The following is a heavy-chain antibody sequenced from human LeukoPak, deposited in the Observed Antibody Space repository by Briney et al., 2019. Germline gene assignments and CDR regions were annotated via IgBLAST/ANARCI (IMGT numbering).Heavy chain of an antibody. Sequence: GGSLRLSCAASGFTFSSYSMNWVRQAPGKGLEWVSSISSSSSYIYYADSVKGRFTISRDNAKNSLYLQMNSLRAEDTAVYYCARLGYCSGGSCYEHECYYYYVMDGWGQGTTVTLSS. D-gene: IGHD2-15*01. CDR2: ISSSSSYI. CDR1: GFTFSSYS. J-gene: IGHJ6*02. V-gene: IGHV3-21*01. CDR3: ARLGYCSGGSCYEHECYYYYVMDG.